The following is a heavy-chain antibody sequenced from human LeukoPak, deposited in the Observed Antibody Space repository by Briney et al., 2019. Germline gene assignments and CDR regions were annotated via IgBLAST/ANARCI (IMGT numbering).Heavy chain of an antibody. CDR1: GYTFTAYY. V-gene: IGHV1-2*06. CDR3: ARVHCTNGVCYLFDY. D-gene: IGHD2-8*01. J-gene: IGHJ4*02. CDR2: SNPNSGGT. Sequence: ASVKVSCKASGYTFTAYYMHWVRHAPGQGLEWMGRSNPNSGGTNYAQKFQGRVTMTRDTSISTAYLELSRLRSDDTAVYYCARVHCTNGVCYLFDYWGQGTLVTVSS.